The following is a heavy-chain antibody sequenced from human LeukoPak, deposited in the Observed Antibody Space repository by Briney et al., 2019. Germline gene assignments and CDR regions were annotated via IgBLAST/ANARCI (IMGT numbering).Heavy chain of an antibody. D-gene: IGHD3-10*01. J-gene: IGHJ4*02. V-gene: IGHV4-59*08. CDR2: IYYSGST. Sequence: SETLSLTCTVSGGSISSYYWSWIRQPPGKGLEWIGYIYYSGSTYYNPSLKSRVTISVDTSKNQFSLKLSSVTAADTAVYYCARWGTMVRGVHRAHFDYWGQGTLVTVSS. CDR1: GGSISSYY. CDR3: ARWGTMVRGVHRAHFDY.